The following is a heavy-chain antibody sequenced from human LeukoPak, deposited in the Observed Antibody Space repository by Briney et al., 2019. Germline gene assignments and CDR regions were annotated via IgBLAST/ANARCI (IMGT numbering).Heavy chain of an antibody. CDR3: ARGDSHLHSSGYYYY. V-gene: IGHV4-59*01. J-gene: IGHJ4*02. Sequence: SETLSLTCNVSGSSISGYYWSWIRQPPGKGLEWIGYVYDSGNTNYNPSLRSRVTISLDTSKDQCSLKLSSVTAADTAVYYCARGDSHLHSSGYYYYWGQGTLVTVSS. CDR2: VYDSGNT. D-gene: IGHD3-22*01. CDR1: GSSISGYY.